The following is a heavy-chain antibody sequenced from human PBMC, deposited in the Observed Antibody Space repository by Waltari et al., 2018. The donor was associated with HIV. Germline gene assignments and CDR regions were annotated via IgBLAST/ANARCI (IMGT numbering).Heavy chain of an antibody. D-gene: IGHD1-1*01. J-gene: IGHJ6*03. Sequence: EVQVVESGGGLVQPGGSLRLSCAASGFPWSDHYMDWVRQAPGKGLEWVGRTRNKLNGYTTEYAASVKGRFTISRDDSKNSLSLQMNSLKTEDTAVYYCARGRAGKSSYYYYCMDVWGKGTTVTVSS. CDR3: ARGRAGKSSYYYYCMDV. CDR1: GFPWSDHY. CDR2: TRNKLNGYTT. V-gene: IGHV3-72*01.